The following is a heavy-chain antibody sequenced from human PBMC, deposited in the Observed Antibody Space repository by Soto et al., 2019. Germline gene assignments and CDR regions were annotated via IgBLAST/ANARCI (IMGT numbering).Heavy chain of an antibody. J-gene: IGHJ4*02. CDR3: TKSSGGSSSVGMDY. Sequence: GGSLRLSCAGSGFIFKNYALNWVRQAPGKGLEWVASITRDGYNKYYADSVKGRFTISRDNSRDTLSLQMTALTIEDSSVYYRTKSSGGSSSVGMDYWGQGTRVTVSS. CDR1: GFIFKNYA. CDR2: ITRDGYNK. D-gene: IGHD6-6*01. V-gene: IGHV3-30*04.